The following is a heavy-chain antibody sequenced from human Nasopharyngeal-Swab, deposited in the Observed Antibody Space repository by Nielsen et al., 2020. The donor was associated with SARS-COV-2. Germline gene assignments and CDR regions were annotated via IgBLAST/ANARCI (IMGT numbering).Heavy chain of an antibody. Sequence: SLKISCATSGFTFDDYAMHWVRQGPGKGLEWVSGINWNSGTIGYADSVKGRFTISRDNAKNSLYLQMNSLRAEDTAVYYCATLRDGCSFDYWGQGTLVTVSS. CDR2: INWNSGTI. V-gene: IGHV3-9*01. J-gene: IGHJ4*02. CDR3: ATLRDGCSFDY. D-gene: IGHD5-24*01. CDR1: GFTFDDYA.